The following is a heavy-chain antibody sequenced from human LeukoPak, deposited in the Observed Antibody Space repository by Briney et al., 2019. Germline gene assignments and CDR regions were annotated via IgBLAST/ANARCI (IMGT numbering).Heavy chain of an antibody. CDR1: GGSVSDYY. Sequence: SETLSLTCTISGGSVSDYYWSWIRQSPGKGLEWIGYIYHTGSTSYSPSLKSRVTISVDTSKNQFSLKLSSVTAADTAVYYCARGSSGWWFDPWGQGTLVTVSS. D-gene: IGHD6-19*01. CDR3: ARGSSGWWFDP. CDR2: IYHTGST. V-gene: IGHV4-59*02. J-gene: IGHJ5*02.